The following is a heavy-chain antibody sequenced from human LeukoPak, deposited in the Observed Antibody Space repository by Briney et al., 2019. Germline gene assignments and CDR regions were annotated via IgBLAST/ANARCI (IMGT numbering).Heavy chain of an antibody. CDR3: ARGTYSGYDYGYYYYGMDV. D-gene: IGHD5-12*01. J-gene: IGHJ6*02. CDR1: GGSISSYY. Sequence: SETLSLTCTVSGGSISSYYWSWIRQPPGKGLEWIGYLYNSGSTNYNPSLKSRVTTSVDTSKDQFSLKLSSVTAADTAVYYCARGTYSGYDYGYYYYGMDVWGQGTTVTVS. CDR2: LYNSGST. V-gene: IGHV4-59*01.